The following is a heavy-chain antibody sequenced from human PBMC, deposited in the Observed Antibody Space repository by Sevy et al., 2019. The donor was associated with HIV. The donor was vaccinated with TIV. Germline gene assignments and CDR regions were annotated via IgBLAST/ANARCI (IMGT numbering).Heavy chain of an antibody. CDR1: GGPITSLY. D-gene: IGHD1-26*01. CDR2: IYYNGHI. Sequence: SETLSLTCTVSGGPITSLYLNWIRQPPGKGLEWIANIYYNGHINYNPSLKSRVTLSLDTSKNQFSLRLSSVTAADTAMYYCAGENAWGRGYSWGQGTLVTVSS. CDR3: AGENAWGRGYS. V-gene: IGHV4-59*08. J-gene: IGHJ4*02.